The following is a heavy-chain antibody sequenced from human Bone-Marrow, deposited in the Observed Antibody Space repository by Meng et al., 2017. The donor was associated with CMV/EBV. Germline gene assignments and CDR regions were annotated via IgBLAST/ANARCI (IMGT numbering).Heavy chain of an antibody. V-gene: IGHV3-23*01. CDR2: ISGSGGST. Sequence: GESLKISCAASGFTFSSYAMSWVRQAPGKGLEWVSAISGSGGSTYYADSVKGRFTISRDNSKNTLYLQMNSLRAEDTAVYYCAKVVSIVVVPAGEDVWGQGPTVTVSS. J-gene: IGHJ6*02. CDR1: GFTFSSYA. D-gene: IGHD2-2*01. CDR3: AKVVSIVVVPAGEDV.